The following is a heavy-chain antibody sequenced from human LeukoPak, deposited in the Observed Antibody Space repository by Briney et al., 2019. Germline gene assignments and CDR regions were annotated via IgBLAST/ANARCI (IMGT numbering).Heavy chain of an antibody. J-gene: IGHJ5*02. CDR1: GFTFSSYW. Sequence: GRSLRLSCAASGFTFSSYWMSSVRQAPGKGLEWVANIKQDGSEKYYVDSVKGRFTISRDNAKNSLYLQMNSLRAEDTAVYYCARLAPLYGDYVWFDPWGQGKLVTVSS. CDR2: IKQDGSEK. CDR3: ARLAPLYGDYVWFDP. D-gene: IGHD4-17*01. V-gene: IGHV3-7*01.